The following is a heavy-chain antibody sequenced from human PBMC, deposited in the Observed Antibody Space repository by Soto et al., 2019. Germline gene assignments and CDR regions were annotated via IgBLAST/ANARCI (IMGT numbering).Heavy chain of an antibody. Sequence: EVQLLESGGGLVQPGGSLRLSCAASGFTFSSYAMSWVRQAPGKGLEWVSAISGSGGSTYYADSVKGRFTISRDNSKNTLYLQMNSLRAEDTAVYYCAKDRLPSGWSGRSPYYFDYWGHGTLVTVSS. D-gene: IGHD3-3*01. CDR3: AKDRLPSGWSGRSPYYFDY. V-gene: IGHV3-23*01. J-gene: IGHJ4*01. CDR2: ISGSGGST. CDR1: GFTFSSYA.